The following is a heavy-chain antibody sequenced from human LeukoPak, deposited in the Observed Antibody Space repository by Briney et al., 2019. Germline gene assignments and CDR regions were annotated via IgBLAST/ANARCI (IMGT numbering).Heavy chain of an antibody. J-gene: IGHJ4*02. CDR3: TTGIRGD. V-gene: IGHV3-15*07. CDR1: GLTVTNAW. Sequence: PGGSLRLSCSASGLTVTNAWMNWVRQAPGEGLDWVGRIASKTDGGATDYAAPVKGRFTISRDDSENTLNLQMNSLKTEDTAVYYCTTGIRGDWGRGTLVTVSS. CDR2: IASKTDGGAT. D-gene: IGHD3-10*01.